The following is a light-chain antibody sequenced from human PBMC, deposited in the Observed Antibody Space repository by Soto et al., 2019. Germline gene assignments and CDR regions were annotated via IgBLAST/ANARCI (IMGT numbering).Light chain of an antibody. CDR1: SSDVGGYNY. J-gene: IGLJ2*01. Sequence: QSALTQPASVSGSPGQSITISCTGTSSDVGGYNYVSWYQQHPGKAPKVMIYDVSNRPSGVSNRFSGDKSGNTASLTISGLQAEDEADYYCSSYTSSSTLVVFGGGTKLTVL. CDR3: SSYTSSSTLVV. V-gene: IGLV2-14*01. CDR2: DVS.